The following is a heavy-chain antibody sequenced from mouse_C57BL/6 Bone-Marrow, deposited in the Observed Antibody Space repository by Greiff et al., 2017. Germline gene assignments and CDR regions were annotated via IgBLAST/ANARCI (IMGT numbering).Heavy chain of an antibody. CDR2: IWPGGGT. CDR1: GFSLTSYA. J-gene: IGHJ1*03. V-gene: IGHV2-9-1*01. D-gene: IGHD2-2*01. CDR3: ARRHYGYDAYFDV. Sequence: VKVVESGPGLVAPSPSLSITCTVSGFSLTSYAISWVRQPPGKGLEWLGVIWPGGGTNYNSALKSRLSISNDNSTSTAFLKMNSLQPDDTARYYCARRHYGYDAYFDVWGTGTTVTVSS.